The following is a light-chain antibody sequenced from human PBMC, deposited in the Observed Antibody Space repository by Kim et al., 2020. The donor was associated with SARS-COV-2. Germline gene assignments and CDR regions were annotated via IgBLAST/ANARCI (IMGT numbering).Light chain of an antibody. CDR1: QSVSSSY. Sequence: EIVLTQSPGTLSLSPGERATLSRRASQSVSSSYLAWYQQKPGQAPRLLIYGASNEATDIPDRFSGSGSGTDFTLTISRLEPEDFAVYYCQHYGSSPRFTFGQGTKLEI. CDR3: QHYGSSPRFT. J-gene: IGKJ2*01. V-gene: IGKV3-20*01. CDR2: GAS.